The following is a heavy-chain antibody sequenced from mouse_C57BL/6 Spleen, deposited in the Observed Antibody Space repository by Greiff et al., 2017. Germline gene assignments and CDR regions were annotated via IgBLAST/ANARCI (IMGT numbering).Heavy chain of an antibody. CDR2: ILPGSGST. Sequence: QVQLQQSGAELMKPGASVKLSCKATGYTFPGYWIEWVKQRPGHGLEWIGEILPGSGSTNYNEKFKGKATFTADTSSNTACMQLSSLATEDSAIDYSARQTGTNFDYGGQGTTLTVSS. V-gene: IGHV1-9*01. CDR3: ARQTGTNFDY. CDR1: GYTFPGYW. D-gene: IGHD4-1*01. J-gene: IGHJ2*01.